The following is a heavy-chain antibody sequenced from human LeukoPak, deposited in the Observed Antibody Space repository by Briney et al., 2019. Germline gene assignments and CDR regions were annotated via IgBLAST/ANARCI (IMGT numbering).Heavy chain of an antibody. CDR3: ARGQGDYYGSGSLFDY. J-gene: IGHJ4*02. CDR1: GGSISSSSYY. V-gene: IGHV4-39*07. Sequence: SETLSLTCTVSGGSISSSSYYWGWIRQPPGKGLEWIGSIYYSGSTYYNPSLKSRVTISVDTSKNQFSLKLSSVTAADTAVYYCARGQGDYYGSGSLFDYWGQGTLVTVSS. CDR2: IYYSGST. D-gene: IGHD3-10*01.